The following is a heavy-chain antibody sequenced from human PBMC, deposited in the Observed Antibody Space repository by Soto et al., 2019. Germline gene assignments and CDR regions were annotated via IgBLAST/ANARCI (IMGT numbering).Heavy chain of an antibody. D-gene: IGHD3-22*01. CDR2: TSYDGNKK. Sequence: QVQLVESGGGVVQPGRSLRLSCGASGFTFRSYAMHWVRQAPGKGLEWVAVTSYDGNKKHYADSVKGRFNISRDNAKNTLYLQMDSLRTEDTAVYHCVRSMTILVRLIGIDHWGQGTLVTVSS. J-gene: IGHJ4*02. CDR3: VRSMTILVRLIGIDH. V-gene: IGHV3-30-3*01. CDR1: GFTFRSYA.